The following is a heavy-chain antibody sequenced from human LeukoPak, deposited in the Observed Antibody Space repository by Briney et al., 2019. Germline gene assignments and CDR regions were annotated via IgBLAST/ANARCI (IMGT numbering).Heavy chain of an antibody. Sequence: GRSLRLSCAASGFTFSSYAMHWVRQAPGKGLEWVAVISYDGSNKYYADSVKGRFTISRDNSKNTLYLQMNSLRAEDTAVYYCARDQLYCSSTSCQERYYYYGMDVWGQGTTVTVSS. V-gene: IGHV3-30-3*01. D-gene: IGHD2-2*01. CDR1: GFTFSSYA. CDR3: ARDQLYCSSTSCQERYYYYGMDV. CDR2: ISYDGSNK. J-gene: IGHJ6*02.